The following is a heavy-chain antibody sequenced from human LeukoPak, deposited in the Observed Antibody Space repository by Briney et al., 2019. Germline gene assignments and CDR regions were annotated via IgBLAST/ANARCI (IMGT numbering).Heavy chain of an antibody. Sequence: SETLSLTCTVSGGSISGYVWSWIRQPAGKGLEWIGRIYSSGTSNYNPSLKSRVTMSVDTSKNQFSLNLTSVTAADTAVYYCARGGWYYFDYCGQGTPVTVSS. CDR1: GGSISGYV. J-gene: IGHJ4*02. CDR3: ARGGWYYFDY. V-gene: IGHV4-4*07. D-gene: IGHD6-19*01. CDR2: IYSSGTS.